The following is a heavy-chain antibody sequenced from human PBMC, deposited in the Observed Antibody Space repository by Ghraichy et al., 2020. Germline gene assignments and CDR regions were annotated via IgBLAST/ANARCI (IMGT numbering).Heavy chain of an antibody. CDR2: ISWNSGSI. V-gene: IGHV3-9*01. CDR3: AKGVVSSVGYSSGWPY. CDR1: GFTFDDYA. Sequence: GGSLRLSCAASGFTFDDYAMHWVRQAPGKGLEWVSGISWNSGSIGYADSVKGRFTISRDNAKNSLYLQMNSLRAEDTALYYCAKGVVSSVGYSSGWPYWGQGTLVTVSS. J-gene: IGHJ4*02. D-gene: IGHD6-19*01.